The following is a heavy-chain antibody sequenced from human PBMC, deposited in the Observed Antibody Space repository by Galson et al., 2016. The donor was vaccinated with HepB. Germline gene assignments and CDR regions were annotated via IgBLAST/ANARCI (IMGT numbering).Heavy chain of an antibody. Sequence: SLRLSCAASGFTFSSYSMNWVRQAPGKGLGWVSYISYSRRMTYNADSVKGRFIISRDNAKNSLYLQMNSLRDDDTAVYYCARGNYYDNSGYYYAILGLFDYWGQGTLVTVSS. J-gene: IGHJ4*02. CDR1: GFTFSSYS. CDR3: ARGNYYDNSGYYYAILGLFDY. V-gene: IGHV3-48*02. D-gene: IGHD3-22*01. CDR2: ISYSRRMT.